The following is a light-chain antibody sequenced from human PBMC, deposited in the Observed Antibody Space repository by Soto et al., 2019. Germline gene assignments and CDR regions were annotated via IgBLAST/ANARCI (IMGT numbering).Light chain of an antibody. Sequence: EIVLTQSPATLSLSPGERATLSCRASQSVSSYLAWYQQKSGQAPRLLIYDASTRASGIPARFSGSGSGTDFTLTINSLEPEDFAVYYCQQRSNWITVGQGTRREIK. V-gene: IGKV3-11*01. J-gene: IGKJ5*01. CDR3: QQRSNWIT. CDR1: QSVSSY. CDR2: DAS.